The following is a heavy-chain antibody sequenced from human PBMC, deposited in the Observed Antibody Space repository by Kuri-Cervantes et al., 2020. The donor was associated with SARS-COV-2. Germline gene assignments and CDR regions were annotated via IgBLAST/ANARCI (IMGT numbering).Heavy chain of an antibody. CDR2: FDPEDGET. V-gene: IGHV1-24*01. D-gene: IGHD5-18*01. J-gene: IGHJ4*02. CDR3: ATTDTAMVPEFDY. CDR1: GYTLTELS. Sequence: ASVKVSCKVSGYTLTELSMHWVRQAPGKGLEWMGDFDPEDGETIYAQKFQGRVTMTEDTSTDTAYMELSSLRSEDTAVYYCATTDTAMVPEFDYWGQGTLVTVSS.